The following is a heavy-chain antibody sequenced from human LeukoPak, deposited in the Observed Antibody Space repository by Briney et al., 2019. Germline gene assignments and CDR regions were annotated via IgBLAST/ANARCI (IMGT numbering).Heavy chain of an antibody. CDR2: ISSRSNDI. CDR3: ARNDGYSSSWYYYYYYGMDV. Sequence: GGSLRLSCAASGFSFTDYYMSWIRQAPGKGLQWLSYISSRSNDIMYADSVRGRFTISRDNAKKSVYLQMNSLRAEDTAVYYCARNDGYSSSWYYYYYYGMDVWGQGTTVTVSS. CDR1: GFSFTDYY. V-gene: IGHV3-11*06. J-gene: IGHJ6*02. D-gene: IGHD6-13*01.